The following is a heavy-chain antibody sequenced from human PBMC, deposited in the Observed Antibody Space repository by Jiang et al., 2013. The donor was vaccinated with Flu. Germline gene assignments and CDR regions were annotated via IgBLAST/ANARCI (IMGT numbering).Heavy chain of an antibody. J-gene: IGHJ3*02. CDR1: GGSISSSSYY. CDR2: IYYSGST. V-gene: IGHV4-39*01. D-gene: IGHD3-10*01. CDR3: ARHLMVSNLDQNAFDI. Sequence: VSGGSISSSSYYWGWIRQPPGKGLEWIGSIYYSGSTYYNPSLKSRVTISVDTSKNQFSLKLSSVTAADTAVYYCARHLMVSNLDQNAFDIWGQGTMVTVSS.